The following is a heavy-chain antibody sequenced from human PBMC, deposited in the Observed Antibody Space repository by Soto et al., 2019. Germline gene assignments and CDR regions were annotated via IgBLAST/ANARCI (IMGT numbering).Heavy chain of an antibody. V-gene: IGHV3-30*04. CDR3: ARGDREDTAVVIGVRPGEYGVDV. CDR2: ISYNGVNR. J-gene: IGHJ6*02. Sequence: QVQLVESGGGVVQPGRSLRLSCAASGFTFRNYAMHWVRQAPGKGLECLAVISYNGVNRFYRDYVNGRFTISRDNSKNTVHLQIDSLRYEDAAVYYCARGDREDTAVVIGVRPGEYGVDVWGQGTTVTVSS. D-gene: IGHD2-15*01. CDR1: GFTFRNYA.